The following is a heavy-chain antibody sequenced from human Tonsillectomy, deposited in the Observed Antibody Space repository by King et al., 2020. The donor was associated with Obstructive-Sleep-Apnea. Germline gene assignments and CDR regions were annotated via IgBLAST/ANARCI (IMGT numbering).Heavy chain of an antibody. V-gene: IGHV4-4*02. Sequence: VQLQESGPGLVQASGTLSLTCTVSGGSISVNNWWSWVRQPPGKGLEWIAGINYGGNTIYNPSLKTRVTISVDDSRNQFSLSLSSVTAADTAVYYCSKDRNSSNSGTYLEGRGSWFDPRGQGTLVIVSS. CDR1: GGSISVNNW. CDR2: INYGGNT. D-gene: IGHD3-16*02. CDR3: SKDRNSSNSGTYLEGRGSWFDP. J-gene: IGHJ5*02.